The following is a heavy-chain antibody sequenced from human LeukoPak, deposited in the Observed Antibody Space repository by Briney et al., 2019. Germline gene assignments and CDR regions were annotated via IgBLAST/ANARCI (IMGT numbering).Heavy chain of an antibody. J-gene: IGHJ5*02. V-gene: IGHV5-10-1*01. Sequence: GESLKISCKGSGYSFTSYWISWVRQMPGKGLEWMGGIDPSDSYTNYSPSFQGHVTISADKSISTAYLQWSSLKASDTAMYYCARLIPADSSGWYNWFDPWGQGTLVTVSS. CDR2: IDPSDSYT. D-gene: IGHD6-19*01. CDR3: ARLIPADSSGWYNWFDP. CDR1: GYSFTSYW.